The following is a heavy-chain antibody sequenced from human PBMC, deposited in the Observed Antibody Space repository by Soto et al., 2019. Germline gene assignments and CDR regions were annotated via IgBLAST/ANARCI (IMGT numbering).Heavy chain of an antibody. CDR2: INQDGSEI. J-gene: IGHJ4*02. Sequence: EVQLVESGGGLVQPGGSLRLSCAASGFTLSSFWMNWVRQAPGKGLEWVANINQDGSEIYYVDSVKGRFTISRDNAKNSLHLQMISLRVEDTAVYYCVRAVASAGSYWGQGTLVTVSS. D-gene: IGHD3-10*01. CDR3: VRAVASAGSY. V-gene: IGHV3-7*01. CDR1: GFTLSSFW.